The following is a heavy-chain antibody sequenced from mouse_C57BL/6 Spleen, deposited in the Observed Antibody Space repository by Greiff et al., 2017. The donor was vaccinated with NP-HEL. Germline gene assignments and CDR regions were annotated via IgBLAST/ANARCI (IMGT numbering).Heavy chain of an antibody. V-gene: IGHV1-5*01. CDR2: IYPGNSDT. Sequence: VQLQQSGTVLARPGASVKMSCKTSGYTFTSYWMHWVKQRPGQGLEWIGAIYPGNSDTSYNQKFKGKAKLTAVTSASTAYMELSSLTNEDSSVYYCTRGGAYSNSLFAYWGQGTLVTVSA. D-gene: IGHD2-5*01. CDR3: TRGGAYSNSLFAY. J-gene: IGHJ3*01. CDR1: GYTFTSYW.